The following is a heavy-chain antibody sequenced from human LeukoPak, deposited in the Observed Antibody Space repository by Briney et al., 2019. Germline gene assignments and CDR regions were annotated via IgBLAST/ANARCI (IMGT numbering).Heavy chain of an antibody. J-gene: IGHJ4*02. Sequence: GESLKISCKGSGFSFSGYWFGWVRQMPGKGLEWMGIIYPGDSDTRYSPSFQGHVTISADQSINTAYLQWSSLTASDTGIYYCGRLDGTRGGDFWGQGTLVTVSS. V-gene: IGHV5-51*01. D-gene: IGHD3-16*01. CDR1: GFSFSGYW. CDR2: IYPGDSDT. CDR3: GRLDGTRGGDF.